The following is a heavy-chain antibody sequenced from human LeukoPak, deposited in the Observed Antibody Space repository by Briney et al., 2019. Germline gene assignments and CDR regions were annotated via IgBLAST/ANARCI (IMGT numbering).Heavy chain of an antibody. CDR3: ARIPTTVTTGGEDDRY. Sequence: GSLRLSCAASGFTFSSYAMHWVRQPPGKGLEWIGEINHSGSTNYNPSLKSRVTISVDTSKNQFSLKLSSVTAADTAVYYCARIPTTVTTGGEDDRYWGQGTLVTVSS. J-gene: IGHJ4*02. D-gene: IGHD4-17*01. V-gene: IGHV4-34*01. CDR2: INHSGST. CDR1: GFTFSSYA.